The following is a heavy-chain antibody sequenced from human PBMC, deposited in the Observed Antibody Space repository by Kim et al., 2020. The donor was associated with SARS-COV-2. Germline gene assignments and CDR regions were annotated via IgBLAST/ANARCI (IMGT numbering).Heavy chain of an antibody. J-gene: IGHJ4*02. V-gene: IGHV7-4-1*02. CDR2: INTNTGNP. D-gene: IGHD3-9*01. CDR1: GYTFTSYA. CDR3: ARGPGEYEILTGYWRGGDC. Sequence: ASVKVSCKASGYTFTSYAMNWVRQAPGQGLEWMGWINTNTGNPTYAQGFTGRFVFSLDTSVSTAYLQISSLKAEDTAVYYCARGPGEYEILTGYWRGGDCWGQGTLVTV.